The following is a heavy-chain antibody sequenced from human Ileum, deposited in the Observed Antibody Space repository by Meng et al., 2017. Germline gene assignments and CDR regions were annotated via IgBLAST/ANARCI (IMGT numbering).Heavy chain of an antibody. V-gene: IGHV6-1*01. CDR3: ARSGSGWSLDY. CDR1: RDSVSTNSGG. CDR2: TYYRSKWFT. Sequence: QIQLQQAGTGLVKPSPTLSLTCGISRDSVSTNSGGWNWIRQSPSRGLEWLGRTYYRSKWFTDYAVSVKSRITINPDTSTSQFSLQLNSVTPEDTAVYYCARSGSGWSLDYWGQGTLVTVSS. D-gene: IGHD6-19*01. J-gene: IGHJ4*02.